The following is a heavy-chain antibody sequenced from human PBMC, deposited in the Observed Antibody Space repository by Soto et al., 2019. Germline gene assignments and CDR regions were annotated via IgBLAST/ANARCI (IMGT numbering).Heavy chain of an antibody. CDR2: LNHSGST. D-gene: IGHD6-13*01. V-gene: IGHV4-34*01. Sequence: QVQLHQWGAGLLKPSETLSLPCAVYGGSFSGYYWSWIRQPPGKGLEWIGELNHSGSTNYNPSLKSRVSMSVDTFKKQFSLRLSSVTAADTAMYYWARGLVPGPRGWNYWGQGILVTVSS. J-gene: IGHJ4*02. CDR1: GGSFSGYY. CDR3: ARGLVPGPRGWNY.